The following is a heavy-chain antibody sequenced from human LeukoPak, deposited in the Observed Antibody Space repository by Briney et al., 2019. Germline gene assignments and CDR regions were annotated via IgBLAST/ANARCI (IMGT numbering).Heavy chain of an antibody. CDR3: ARQVTTFPYNNDV. Sequence: SETLSLTCTVSGGSISSYYWSWIRQPPGKGLEWSEYIYSSGSTNYSPSIKSRVTISLDSSKNQFSLKLSSVTAADTAVYYCARQVTTFPYNNDVWDKGTTVTVSS. D-gene: IGHD4-11*01. V-gene: IGHV4-59*08. J-gene: IGHJ6*04. CDR2: IYSSGST. CDR1: GGSISSYY.